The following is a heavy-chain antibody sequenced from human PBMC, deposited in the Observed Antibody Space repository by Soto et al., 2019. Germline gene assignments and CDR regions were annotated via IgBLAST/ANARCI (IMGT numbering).Heavy chain of an antibody. CDR3: VKKSIGTVTNPVYWYFDL. Sequence: EVQLLESGGGLVQPGGSLRLSCAASGFTFISYAMSWVRQAPGKGLEWVSGTSGGGDVAFYADSVKGRFTLPRDNSKNTLYLQMNSLRSEDTALYYCVKKSIGTVTNPVYWYFDLWGRGTRVTVSS. D-gene: IGHD4-17*01. V-gene: IGHV3-23*01. CDR1: GFTFISYA. J-gene: IGHJ2*01. CDR2: TSGGGDVA.